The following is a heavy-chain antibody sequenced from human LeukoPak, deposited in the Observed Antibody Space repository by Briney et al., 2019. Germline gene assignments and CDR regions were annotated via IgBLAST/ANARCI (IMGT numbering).Heavy chain of an antibody. CDR1: EFTVSSNY. D-gene: IGHD4-17*01. CDR3: AKDRTRGDYVEAFDY. Sequence: GGSLRLSCAASEFTVSSNYMSWVRQAPGKGLEWVSIIYSGGYTDYADSVKGRFTISRDNSKNTLYLQMNSLRAEDTAVYYCAKDRTRGDYVEAFDYWGQGTLVTVSS. CDR2: IYSGGYT. V-gene: IGHV3-53*01. J-gene: IGHJ4*02.